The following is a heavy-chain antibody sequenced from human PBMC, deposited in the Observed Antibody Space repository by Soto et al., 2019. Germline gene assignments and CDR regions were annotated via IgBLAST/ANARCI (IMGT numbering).Heavy chain of an antibody. CDR1: GFTFDDHT. V-gene: IGHV3-43*01. CDR2: ITWDGDST. Sequence: GGSLRLSCAGSGFTFDDHTMHWVRQVPGKGLEWVSLITWDGDSTFYTDSVKGRFTISRDNTERSLFLQMNSLRIEDTALYYCAKEKNRTFDYCGQGPLVTVSS. CDR3: AKEKNRTFDY. J-gene: IGHJ4*02.